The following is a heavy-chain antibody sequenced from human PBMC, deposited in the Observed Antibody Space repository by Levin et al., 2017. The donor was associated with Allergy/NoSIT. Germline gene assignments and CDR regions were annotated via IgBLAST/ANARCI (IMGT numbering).Heavy chain of an antibody. Sequence: GGSLRLSCAASGFTFSSYGMHWVRQAPGKGLEWVAVISYDGSNKYYADSVKGRFTISRDNSKNTLYLQMNSLRAEDTAVYYCAKEDFRDGAWYGGAPYYFDYWGQGTLVTVSS. J-gene: IGHJ4*02. CDR2: ISYDGSNK. D-gene: IGHD2-15*01. CDR1: GFTFSSYG. CDR3: AKEDFRDGAWYGGAPYYFDY. V-gene: IGHV3-30*18.